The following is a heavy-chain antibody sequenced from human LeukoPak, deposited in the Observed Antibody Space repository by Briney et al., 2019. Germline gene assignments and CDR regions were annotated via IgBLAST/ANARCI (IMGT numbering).Heavy chain of an antibody. J-gene: IGHJ4*02. Sequence: GGSLRLSCAASGFTFSSYAMSWVRQAPGKGLEWVSAISGSGGSTYYADSVKGRSTISRDNSKNTLYLQMNSLRAEDTAVYYCAKAHSGYETYYFDYWGQGTLVTVSS. CDR2: ISGSGGST. D-gene: IGHD5-12*01. CDR3: AKAHSGYETYYFDY. CDR1: GFTFSSYA. V-gene: IGHV3-23*01.